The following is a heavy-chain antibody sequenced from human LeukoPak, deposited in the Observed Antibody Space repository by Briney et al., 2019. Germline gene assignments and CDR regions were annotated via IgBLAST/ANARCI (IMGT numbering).Heavy chain of an antibody. Sequence: ASVKVSCKASGGTFSSYAISWVRQAPGQGLEWMGGIIPIFGTANYAQKFQGRVTITADESTSTAYMELSSLRSEDTAVYYCARGPTGTTWAYYYYGMDVWGQGTTVTVSS. D-gene: IGHD1-1*01. V-gene: IGHV1-69*13. CDR2: IIPIFGTA. CDR1: GGTFSSYA. J-gene: IGHJ6*02. CDR3: ARGPTGTTWAYYYYGMDV.